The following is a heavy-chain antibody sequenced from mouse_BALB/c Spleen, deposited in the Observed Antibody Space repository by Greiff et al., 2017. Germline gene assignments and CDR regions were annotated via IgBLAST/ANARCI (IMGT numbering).Heavy chain of an antibody. CDR1: GFSLTSYG. D-gene: IGHD2-14*01. CDR2: IWAGGST. J-gene: IGHJ4*01. CDR3: SREGYDYAMDY. V-gene: IGHV2-9*02. Sequence: VKLMESGPGLVAPSQSLSITCTVSGFSLTSYGVHWVRQPPGKGLEWLGVIWAGGSTNYNSALMSRLSISKDNSKSQVFLKMNSLQTDDTAMYYWSREGYDYAMDYWGQGTSVTVSS.